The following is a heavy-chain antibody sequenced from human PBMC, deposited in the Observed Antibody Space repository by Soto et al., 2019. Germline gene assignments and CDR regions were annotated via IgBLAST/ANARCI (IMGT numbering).Heavy chain of an antibody. CDR2: VSYDGIDE. CDR1: GCAFTSFG. Sequence: PWGSLRLSCAASGCAFTSFGIHWVRQAPGKGLEWVAVVSYDGIDENYADSVKGRFTISRDNAKNSLYLQMNSLRDEDTAVYYCARDLTKRQLVPRLGAFDIWGQGTMVPVSS. V-gene: IGHV3-30*03. J-gene: IGHJ3*02. D-gene: IGHD6-6*01. CDR3: ARDLTKRQLVPRLGAFDI.